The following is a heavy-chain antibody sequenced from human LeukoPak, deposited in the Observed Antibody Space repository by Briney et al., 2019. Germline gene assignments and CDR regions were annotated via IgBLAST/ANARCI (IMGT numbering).Heavy chain of an antibody. CDR1: GGSFSGYY. J-gene: IGHJ4*02. CDR3: ARVSRITIFGVVIGASYFDY. V-gene: IGHV4-34*01. CDR2: INHSGST. D-gene: IGHD3-3*01. Sequence: SETLSLTCAVYGGSFSGYYWSWMRQPPGKGLEWIGEINHSGSTNYNPSLKSRVTISVDTSKNQFSLKLSSVTAADTAVYYCARVSRITIFGVVIGASYFDYWGQGTLVTVSS.